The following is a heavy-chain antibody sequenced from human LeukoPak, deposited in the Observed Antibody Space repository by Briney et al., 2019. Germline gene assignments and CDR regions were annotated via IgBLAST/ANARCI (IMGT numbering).Heavy chain of an antibody. Sequence: SETLSLTCTVSGGSISSSSYYWGWIRQPPGKGLEWIGSIYYSGSTYYNPSLKSRVTISVDTSKNQFSLKLSSVTAADTAVYYCARAPFGDIVVVPAANQEGRDGYNYSDYWGQGTLVTVSS. D-gene: IGHD2-2*01. V-gene: IGHV4-39*01. CDR3: ARAPFGDIVVVPAANQEGRDGYNYSDY. CDR2: IYYSGST. CDR1: GGSISSSSYY. J-gene: IGHJ4*02.